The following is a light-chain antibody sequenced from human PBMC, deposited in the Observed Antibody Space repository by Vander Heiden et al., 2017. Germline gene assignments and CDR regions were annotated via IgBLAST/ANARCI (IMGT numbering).Light chain of an antibody. J-gene: IGLJ1*01. CDR3: SSYTSSSTPLYV. V-gene: IGLV2-14*01. CDR2: EVS. CDR1: SSDVGGYND. Sequence: QSALTQPASVSGSPGQSITISCTGTSSDVGGYNDVSWYQQHPGKAPKLMIYEVSNRPSGVSNRFSGSKSGNTASLTISGLQAEDEADYYCSSYTSSSTPLYVFGTGTKVTVL.